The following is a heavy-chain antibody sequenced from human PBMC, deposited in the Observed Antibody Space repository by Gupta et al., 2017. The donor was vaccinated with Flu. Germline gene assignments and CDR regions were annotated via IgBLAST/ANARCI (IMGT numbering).Heavy chain of an antibody. CDR2: INPNSGGT. Sequence: QVQLVQSGAEVKKPGASVKVSCQASGYTFTGYYMHWVRQAPGQGLEWMGWINPNSGGTNYAQKFQGRVTLTRDTSISTAYMELSSLRSDDSAVYYCARAPLGYCSSTSCYAGDYWGQGTLVTVSS. CDR1: GYTFTGYY. D-gene: IGHD2-2*01. CDR3: ARAPLGYCSSTSCYAGDY. J-gene: IGHJ4*02. V-gene: IGHV1-2*02.